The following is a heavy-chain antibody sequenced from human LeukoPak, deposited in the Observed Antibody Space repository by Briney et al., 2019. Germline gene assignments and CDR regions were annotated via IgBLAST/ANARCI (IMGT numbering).Heavy chain of an antibody. Sequence: GGSLRLSCAASGFIFSSYNINWVRQAPGKGLEWVSSISSSSTYIYYADSVKGRFTISRDNAKNSVYLQMISLRAEDTAVYYCAKDLTYCSSTSCYLEGPFDYWGQGTLVTVSS. CDR1: GFIFSSYN. CDR3: AKDLTYCSSTSCYLEGPFDY. J-gene: IGHJ4*02. D-gene: IGHD2-2*01. CDR2: ISSSSTYI. V-gene: IGHV3-21*04.